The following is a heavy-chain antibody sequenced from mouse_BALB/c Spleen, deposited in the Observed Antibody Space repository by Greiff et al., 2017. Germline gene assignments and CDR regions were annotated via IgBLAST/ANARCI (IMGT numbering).Heavy chain of an antibody. CDR1: GYTFTSYW. CDR3: TRSKLGLLFDY. CDR2: IDPSDSYT. D-gene: IGHD6-2*01. Sequence: QVQLKQPGAELVKPGASVKMSCKASGYTFTSYWMHWVKQRPGQGLEWIGVIDPSDSYTSYNQKFKGKATLTVDTSSSTAYMQLSSLTSEDSAVYYCTRSKLGLLFDYWGQGTTLTVSS. V-gene: IGHV1S127*01. J-gene: IGHJ2*01.